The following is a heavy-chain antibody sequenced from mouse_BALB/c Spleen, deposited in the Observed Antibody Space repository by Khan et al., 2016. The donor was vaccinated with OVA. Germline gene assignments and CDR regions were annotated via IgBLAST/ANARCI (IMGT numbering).Heavy chain of an antibody. V-gene: IGHV14-1*02. J-gene: IGHJ2*01. Sequence: VQLQQSGAELVRPGALVKLSCKASGFNIKDYYIHWEKQRPEQGLEWIGWIDPENGNTIYDPKCQGKASITADTYSNTAYLQLSSLTSEDTAIYCFPRAILLYVDYRGHGTALTVSS. CDR2: IDPENGNT. CDR1: GFNIKDYY. CDR3: PRAILLYVDY.